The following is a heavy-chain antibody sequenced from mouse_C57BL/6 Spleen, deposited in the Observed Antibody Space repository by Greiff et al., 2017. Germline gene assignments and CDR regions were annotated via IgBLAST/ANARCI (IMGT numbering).Heavy chain of an antibody. CDR3: AREGIYDAMDY. Sequence: EVQGVESGGGLVKPGGSLKLSCAASGFTFSDYGMHWVRQAPEKGLEWVAYISSGSSTIYYADTVKGRFTISRDNAKNTLFLQMTSRRSEDTAMYYCAREGIYDAMDYWGQGTSVTVSS. J-gene: IGHJ4*01. CDR2: ISSGSSTI. CDR1: GFTFSDYG. V-gene: IGHV5-17*01.